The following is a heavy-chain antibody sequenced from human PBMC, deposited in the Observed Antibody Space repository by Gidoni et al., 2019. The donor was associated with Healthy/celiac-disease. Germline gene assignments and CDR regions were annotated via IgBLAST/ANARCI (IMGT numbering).Heavy chain of an antibody. J-gene: IGHJ4*02. Sequence: EVQLLESGGGLVQPGGSLRLSCAASGFPFSSYAMSWVRQAPGKGLEWVSAISGSGGSTYYADSVKGRFTISRDNSKNTLYLQMNSLRAEDTAVYYCAKDSFLYYYDSSGSFDYWGQGTLVTVSS. CDR1: GFPFSSYA. CDR3: AKDSFLYYYDSSGSFDY. D-gene: IGHD3-22*01. CDR2: ISGSGGST. V-gene: IGHV3-23*01.